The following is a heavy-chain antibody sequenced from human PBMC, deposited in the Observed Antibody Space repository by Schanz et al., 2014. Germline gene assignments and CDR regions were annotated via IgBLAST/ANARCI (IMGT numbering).Heavy chain of an antibody. J-gene: IGHJ4*02. Sequence: DVHLLESGGGLAEPGGSLRLSCAASGFSFSSYAMGWVRQARGKGLEWVSAMNESHSTIYYADSVRGRFTISRDNAENTLFLQMNSLRAEDTAVYYCARKVVATIGGYYDNWGQGTLVIVSS. V-gene: IGHV3-23*01. D-gene: IGHD5-12*01. CDR2: MNESHSTI. CDR1: GFSFSSYA. CDR3: ARKVVATIGGYYDN.